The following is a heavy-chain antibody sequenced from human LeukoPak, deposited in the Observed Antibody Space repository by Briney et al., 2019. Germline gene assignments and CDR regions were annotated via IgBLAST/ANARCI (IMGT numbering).Heavy chain of an antibody. CDR3: AVGIAAAGSLRAFFDY. V-gene: IGHV4-59*01. D-gene: IGHD6-13*01. Sequence: PSETLSLTCTVSGGSISSYYWSWIRQPPGKGLEWIGYIYYSGSTNYNPSLKSRVTISVDTSKNQFSLKLSSVTAADTAVYYCAVGIAAAGSLRAFFDYWGQGTLATVSS. CDR1: GGSISSYY. CDR2: IYYSGST. J-gene: IGHJ4*02.